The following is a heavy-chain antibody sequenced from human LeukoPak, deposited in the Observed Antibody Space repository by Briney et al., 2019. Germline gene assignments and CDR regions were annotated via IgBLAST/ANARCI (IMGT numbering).Heavy chain of an antibody. Sequence: GGSLRLSCAASGFTFSSYSMNWVRRAPGKGLEWVSYISSSSSIIKYADSVKGRFTISRDNAKNSLYLQMNSLRDEDTAVYYCASVWGKTPAGTIDYWGQGTLVTVSS. V-gene: IGHV3-48*02. CDR1: GFTFSSYS. CDR3: ASVWGKTPAGTIDY. D-gene: IGHD6-13*01. CDR2: ISSSSSII. J-gene: IGHJ4*02.